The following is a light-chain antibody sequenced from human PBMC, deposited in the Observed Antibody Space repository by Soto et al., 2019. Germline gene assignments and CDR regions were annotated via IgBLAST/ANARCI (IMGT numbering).Light chain of an antibody. Sequence: EIVMTQSPATLSVSPGERATLSCRASQSGSSNLAWYQQKPGQAHRLLIYGASTRATGIPARFSGSGSGTEFTLTNRSLQSEDFAVYYCQQYNNWPPWTFGQGTNVELK. J-gene: IGKJ1*01. CDR1: QSGSSN. CDR3: QQYNNWPPWT. V-gene: IGKV3-15*01. CDR2: GAS.